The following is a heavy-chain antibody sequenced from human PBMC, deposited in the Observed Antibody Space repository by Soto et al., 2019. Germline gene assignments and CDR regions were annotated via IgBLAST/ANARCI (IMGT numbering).Heavy chain of an antibody. V-gene: IGHV3-23*01. D-gene: IGHD3-16*02. CDR1: GFTFSSYA. CDR2: ISGSGGST. Sequence: GGSLRLSCAASGFTFSSYAMSWVRQAPGKGLEWVSAISGSGGSTYYADSVKGRFTISRDNSKNTLYPQMNSLRAEDTAVYYCAKDPQPLYDYFWGSYPQPEFDYWGQGTLVTVSS. CDR3: AKDPQPLYDYFWGSYPQPEFDY. J-gene: IGHJ4*02.